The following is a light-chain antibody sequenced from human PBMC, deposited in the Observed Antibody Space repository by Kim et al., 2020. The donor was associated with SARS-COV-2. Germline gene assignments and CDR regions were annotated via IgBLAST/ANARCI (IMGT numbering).Light chain of an antibody. Sequence: QPVLTQPPSVSGAPGQRVTISCTGSSSNLGAGYNVHWYQHLPGSAPKLLIYDDNNRPSGVPDRFSGSKSGTSASLAITGLQAEDEGDYYCQSYDSSLSISNYVFGTGTKVTVL. J-gene: IGLJ1*01. V-gene: IGLV1-40*01. CDR1: SSNLGAGYN. CDR2: DDN. CDR3: QSYDSSLSISNYV.